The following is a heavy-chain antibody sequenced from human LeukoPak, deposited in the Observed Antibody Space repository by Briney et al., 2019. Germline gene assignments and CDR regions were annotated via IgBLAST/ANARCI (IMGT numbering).Heavy chain of an antibody. D-gene: IGHD1-1*01. Sequence: PGGSLRLSCAASGFTFSSYYMHWVRHAPGKGLVWVSRINSDGSTTNYADSVKGRFTISRENAKKTMYLQMNSLRVEDTAVYYCARGTDDIDIWGQGTMVTVSS. CDR1: GFTFSSYY. CDR3: ARGTDDIDI. CDR2: INSDGSTT. V-gene: IGHV3-74*01. J-gene: IGHJ3*02.